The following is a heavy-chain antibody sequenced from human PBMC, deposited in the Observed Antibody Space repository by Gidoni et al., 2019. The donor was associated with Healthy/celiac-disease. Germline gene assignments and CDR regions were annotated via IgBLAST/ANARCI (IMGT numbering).Heavy chain of an antibody. V-gene: IGHV3-23*01. CDR1: GVTFSSDA. CDR2: ISGSGGST. CDR3: AKDEGYCSSTSCYSRTSYDY. D-gene: IGHD2-2*02. Sequence: EVQLLESGGGLVQPGGSLRLSGAASGVTFSSDAMSWVRQAPGKGLEWGSAISGSGGSTYYADSVKGRYTISRDNSKTTLYLQMNSLRAEDTAVYYCAKDEGYCSSTSCYSRTSYDYWGQGTLVTVSS. J-gene: IGHJ4*02.